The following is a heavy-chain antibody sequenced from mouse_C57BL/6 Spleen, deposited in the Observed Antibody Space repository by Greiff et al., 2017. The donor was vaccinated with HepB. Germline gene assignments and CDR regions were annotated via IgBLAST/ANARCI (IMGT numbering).Heavy chain of an antibody. V-gene: IGHV1-52*01. CDR2: IDPSDSET. CDR3: ARSGLYGNYFDY. CDR1: GYTFTSYW. D-gene: IGHD2-1*01. J-gene: IGHJ2*01. Sequence: QQSCKASGYTFTSYWMHWVKQRPIQGLEWIGNIDPSDSETHYNQKFKDKATLTVDKSSSTAYMQLSSLTSEDSAVYYCARSGLYGNYFDYWGQGTTLTVSS.